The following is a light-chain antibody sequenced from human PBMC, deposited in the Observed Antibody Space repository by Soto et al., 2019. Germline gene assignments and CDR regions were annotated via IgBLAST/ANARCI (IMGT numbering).Light chain of an antibody. CDR1: QSVSSY. CDR3: QQRSNSVLT. CDR2: DAS. V-gene: IGKV3-11*01. Sequence: EIVLTQSPATLSLSPGERATLSCRASQSVSSYLAWYQQKPGQAPRLLIYDASNRATGIPARFSGSGSGTDFTLTISSLEPEDFAFYYCQQRSNSVLTFGGGTKVEIK. J-gene: IGKJ4*01.